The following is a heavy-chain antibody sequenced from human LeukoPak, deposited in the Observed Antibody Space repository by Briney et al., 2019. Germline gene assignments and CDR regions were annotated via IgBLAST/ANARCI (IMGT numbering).Heavy chain of an antibody. CDR2: ISYEGSNK. V-gene: IGHV3-30*18. CDR1: GFTFSNYG. D-gene: IGHD2-15*01. Sequence: PGGSLRLSCAASGFTFSNYGMHWVRQATGKGLEWVAVISYEGSNKYYADSVKGRFTISSDNSKNALYLQMNSLRAEDTAVYYCAKDVSGVVVAATVTVESWFDPWGQGTLVTVSS. CDR3: AKDVSGVVVAATVTVESWFDP. J-gene: IGHJ5*02.